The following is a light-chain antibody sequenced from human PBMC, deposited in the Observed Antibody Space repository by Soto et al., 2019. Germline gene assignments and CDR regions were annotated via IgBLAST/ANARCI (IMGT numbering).Light chain of an antibody. CDR2: DAS. J-gene: IGKJ4*02. V-gene: IGKV3-20*01. CDR1: QSVGRNY. CDR3: HQYSVSPLT. Sequence: EIVLTQSPGTLSLSPGESATLSCRASQSVGRNYLAWFQHKPDQAPRLLIYDASNRATGVPDRFSGSGSGTDFNLSVTRLEPEDFAVYYCHQYSVSPLTFGGGTTVELK.